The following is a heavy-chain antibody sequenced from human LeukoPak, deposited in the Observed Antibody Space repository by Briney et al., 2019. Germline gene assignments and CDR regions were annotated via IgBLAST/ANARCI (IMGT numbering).Heavy chain of an antibody. Sequence: PGGSLRLSCAASGFTFSSYVMSWVRQAPGKGLEWVSAISNSGDNTYYADSVKGRFTISRDNAKNTLYLQMNSLRAEDTAVYYCAKDLFYFDYWGQGTLVTVSS. CDR1: GFTFSSYV. J-gene: IGHJ4*02. V-gene: IGHV3-23*01. CDR2: ISNSGDNT. CDR3: AKDLFYFDY.